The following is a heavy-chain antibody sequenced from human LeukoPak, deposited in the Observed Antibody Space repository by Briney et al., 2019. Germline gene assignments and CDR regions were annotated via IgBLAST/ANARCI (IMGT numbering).Heavy chain of an antibody. CDR3: ARGGVNYASDY. Sequence: GGSLRLSCAASGFTFSSYGMHWVRQAPGKGPEWVAYIRFDGSNNYYADSLKGRFTISRDNSKNTLYLQMNSLGVEDTCVYSCARGGVNYASDYWGQGTLVTVSS. CDR2: IRFDGSNN. D-gene: IGHD1-7*01. CDR1: GFTFSSYG. J-gene: IGHJ4*02. V-gene: IGHV3-30*02.